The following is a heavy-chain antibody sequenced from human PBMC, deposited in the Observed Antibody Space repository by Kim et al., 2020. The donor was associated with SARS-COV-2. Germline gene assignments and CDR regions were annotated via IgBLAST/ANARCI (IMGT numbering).Heavy chain of an antibody. Sequence: RFTISRDNSKNTLYLQMNSLRAEDTAVYYCARDSRHSYGYASSRLGWFDPWGQGTLVTVSS. D-gene: IGHD5-18*01. V-gene: IGHV3-30*07. J-gene: IGHJ5*02. CDR3: ARDSRHSYGYASSRLGWFDP.